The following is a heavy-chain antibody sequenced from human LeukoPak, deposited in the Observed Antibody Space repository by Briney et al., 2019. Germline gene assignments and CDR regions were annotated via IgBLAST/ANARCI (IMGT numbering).Heavy chain of an antibody. J-gene: IGHJ4*02. V-gene: IGHV1-24*01. CDR2: FDPEDGET. Sequence: ASVKVSCKVSGYTLTELSMHWVRQAPGKGLEWMGGFDPEDGETIYAQKFQGRVTMTEDTSTDTAYMELSSLRSEDTAVYYCAAPLLDSSCYYVWGQGTLVTVSS. CDR3: AAPLLDSSCYYV. D-gene: IGHD3-22*01. CDR1: GYTLTELS.